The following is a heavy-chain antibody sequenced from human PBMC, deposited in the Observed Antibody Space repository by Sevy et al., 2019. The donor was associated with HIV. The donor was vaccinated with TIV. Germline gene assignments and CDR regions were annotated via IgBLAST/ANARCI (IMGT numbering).Heavy chain of an antibody. CDR3: ATTKDYYENSGDPFDY. CDR2: FDPEDDET. CDR1: GYTLTQLS. J-gene: IGHJ4*02. D-gene: IGHD3-22*01. V-gene: IGHV1-24*01. Sequence: ASVKVSCKVSGYTLTQLSMHWVRQVPGKGLEWMGSFDPEDDETIYAQKFQGRVTMTEDTSTDPAYMELGGLRSEDTAVYYCATTKDYYENSGDPFDYWGQGTLVTVSS.